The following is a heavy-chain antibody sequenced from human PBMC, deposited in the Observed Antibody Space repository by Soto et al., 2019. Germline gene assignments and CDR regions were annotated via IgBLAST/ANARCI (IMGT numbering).Heavy chain of an antibody. CDR3: SISKVGFWRGYYSEGAFDH. Sequence: EVQLVESGGGLVQPGNSLRLSCAGSGFTFDDYAMHWVRQAPGKGLEWVSGISYNSGSVGYADSVSGRFTISRDRAKKSLYLEMNSLKTEDTAFYYWSISKVGFWRGYYSEGAFDHWGQGTLVTVSS. V-gene: IGHV3-9*01. D-gene: IGHD3-3*01. CDR2: ISYNSGSV. J-gene: IGHJ4*02. CDR1: GFTFDDYA.